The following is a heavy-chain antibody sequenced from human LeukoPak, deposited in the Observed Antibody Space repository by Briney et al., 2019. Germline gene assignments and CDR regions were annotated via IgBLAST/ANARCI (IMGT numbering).Heavy chain of an antibody. CDR2: IHPGDSDT. D-gene: IGHD5-18*01. Sequence: GESLKISCKGFGYSFTNYWIGWVRQMPGRGLEWMGIIHPGDSDTRYSPSFQGQVTISVDKSISTAYLQWSSLKASDTAMYYCARQDTYTAMVPGDYWGQGTLVTVSS. CDR1: GYSFTNYW. V-gene: IGHV5-51*01. J-gene: IGHJ4*02. CDR3: ARQDTYTAMVPGDY.